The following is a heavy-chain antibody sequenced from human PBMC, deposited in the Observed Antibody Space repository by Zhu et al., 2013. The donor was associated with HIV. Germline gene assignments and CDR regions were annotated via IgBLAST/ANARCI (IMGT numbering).Heavy chain of an antibody. Sequence: QVQLVQSGAEVKKPGASVKVSCKASGYTFTSYYMHWVRQAPGQGLEWMGIINPSGGSTSYAQKFQGRVTMTRDTSTSTVYMELSSLRSEDTAVYYCARDSSPRITMVRGLFDPWGQGTLVTVSS. D-gene: IGHD3-10*01. V-gene: IGHV1-46*03. CDR2: INPSGGST. CDR1: GYTFTSYY. J-gene: IGHJ5*02. CDR3: ARDSSPRITMVRGLFDP.